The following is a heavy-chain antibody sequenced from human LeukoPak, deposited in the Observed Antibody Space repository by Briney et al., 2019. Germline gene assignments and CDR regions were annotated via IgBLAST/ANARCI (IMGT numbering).Heavy chain of an antibody. Sequence: GGSLRLSCAVSGFTFTDYWMNWVRQAPGKGLEWVASIRQDGGEKSYVDSVKGRFTISRDNTKNSLYLQINSLRAEDTAVYYCARDGTAAGLYFDLWGQGTQVTVSS. CDR2: IRQDGGEK. CDR3: ARDGTAAGLYFDL. CDR1: GFTFTDYW. J-gene: IGHJ4*01. V-gene: IGHV3-7*01. D-gene: IGHD6-13*01.